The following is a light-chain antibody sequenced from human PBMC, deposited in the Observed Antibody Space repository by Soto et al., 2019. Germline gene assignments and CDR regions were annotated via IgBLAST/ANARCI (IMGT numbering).Light chain of an antibody. CDR3: QQNYIYPPYT. CDR1: QGISSY. Sequence: AIRMTQSPSSLSASTVDRVTITCRASQGISSYLAWYQQKPGKAPKLLIYAASTVQSGVPSRFSGSGSGKDFTLTISCMQSEDFATYYCQQNYIYPPYTFGQGTKLEIK. V-gene: IGKV1-8*01. J-gene: IGKJ2*01. CDR2: AAS.